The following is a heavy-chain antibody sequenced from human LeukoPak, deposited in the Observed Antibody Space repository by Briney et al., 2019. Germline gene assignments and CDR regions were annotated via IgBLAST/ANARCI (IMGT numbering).Heavy chain of an antibody. CDR2: INPSGGRT. V-gene: IGHV1-46*01. J-gene: IGHJ4*02. CDR1: GYTFTDYY. CDR3: AGGNGSYFPFDY. D-gene: IGHD1-26*01. Sequence: ASVKASCKASGYTFTDYYMHWVRQAPGQGLEWMGIINPSGGRTSYAEKFQRRVTMTRDTSTSTVYMELSSLRSEDTAVYYCAGGNGSYFPFDYWGQGTLVTVSS.